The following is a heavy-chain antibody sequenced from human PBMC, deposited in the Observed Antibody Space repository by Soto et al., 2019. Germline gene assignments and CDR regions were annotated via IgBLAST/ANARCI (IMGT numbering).Heavy chain of an antibody. Sequence: GGSLRLSCAASGFTFDNYAMHWVRQAPGKGLEWVAVISFDGSNKYYADSVKGRFTISRDNSNNTLYLQMKSLRAEDTAVYCCARDDDTPYHMDVWGQGTTVTVSS. V-gene: IGHV3-30-3*01. J-gene: IGHJ6*02. CDR3: ARDDDTPYHMDV. CDR2: ISFDGSNK. CDR1: GFTFDNYA. D-gene: IGHD2-15*01.